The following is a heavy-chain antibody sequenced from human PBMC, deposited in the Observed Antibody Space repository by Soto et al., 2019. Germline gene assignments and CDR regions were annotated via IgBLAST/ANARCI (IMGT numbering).Heavy chain of an antibody. CDR3: AQLLQPYYFYYAMDV. CDR1: GFTFSSYG. CDR2: ISNDGSNK. D-gene: IGHD4-4*01. J-gene: IGHJ6*02. Sequence: QVQLVESGGGVVQPGRSLRLSCAASGFTFSSYGMHWVRQTPGKGLEWVAVISNDGSNKHYADSVKGRFTISRDNSKNTLFLQMNSLRDEDTAVYYCAQLLQPYYFYYAMDVWGQGTTVTVSS. V-gene: IGHV3-30*18.